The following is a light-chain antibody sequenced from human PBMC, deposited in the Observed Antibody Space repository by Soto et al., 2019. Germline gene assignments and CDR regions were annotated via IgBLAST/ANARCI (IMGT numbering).Light chain of an antibody. CDR2: VAS. CDR3: QQIYNTPYT. Sequence: DIPMTQSPSSLSASVGDRVTISCRASQSISTNLNWYQQKPGKAPKLLIYVASSLQSGVPSRFSDSESGTEFTHSISSLQPEDSATYYCQQIYNTPYTFGQGTKLEIK. J-gene: IGKJ2*01. V-gene: IGKV1-39*01. CDR1: QSISTN.